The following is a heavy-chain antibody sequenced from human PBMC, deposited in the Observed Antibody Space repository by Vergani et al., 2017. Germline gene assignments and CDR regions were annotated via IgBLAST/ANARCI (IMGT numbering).Heavy chain of an antibody. CDR1: GFTLNTYG. CDR2: IRYDGSSE. CDR3: ANSVIAGNVGVAYFGMDV. D-gene: IGHD2/OR15-2a*01. J-gene: IGHJ6*02. V-gene: IGHV3-30*02. Sequence: QVQILQSGGGVVQPGGSLRLSCTLSGFTLNTYGIHWVRQAPGKGLEWVSFIRYDGSSEYYGDSVKGRFTISRDKSQNTVNLQMNSLRNDDTAVYFCANSVIAGNVGVAYFGMDVWGRGTTVTVSS.